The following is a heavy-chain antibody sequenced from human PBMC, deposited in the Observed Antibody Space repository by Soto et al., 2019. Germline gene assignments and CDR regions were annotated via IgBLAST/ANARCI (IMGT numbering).Heavy chain of an antibody. D-gene: IGHD2-15*01. CDR3: ARGGNRNLYYYYYGMDV. Sequence: SETLSLTCPVSGCSISSYYLSWIRQPPGKGPEWIGYIYYSGSTNYNPSLKSRVTISVDTSKNQFSLKLSSVTAADTAVYYCARGGNRNLYYYYYGMDVWGQGTKVTVSS. CDR2: IYYSGST. J-gene: IGHJ6*02. CDR1: GCSISSYY. V-gene: IGHV4-59*01.